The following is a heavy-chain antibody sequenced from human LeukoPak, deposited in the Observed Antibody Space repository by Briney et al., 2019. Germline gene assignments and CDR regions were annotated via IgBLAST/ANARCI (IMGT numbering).Heavy chain of an antibody. CDR1: GFTFSSYA. Sequence: SGGSLRLSCAASGFTFSSYAMSWVRQAPGKGLEWVSAISGSGGSTYYADSVKGRFTISRDNSENTLYLQMNSLRAEDTAVYYCARHYDYIWGSYRYMPPDYWGQGTLVTVSS. CDR3: ARHYDYIWGSYRYMPPDY. V-gene: IGHV3-23*01. D-gene: IGHD3-16*02. J-gene: IGHJ4*02. CDR2: ISGSGGST.